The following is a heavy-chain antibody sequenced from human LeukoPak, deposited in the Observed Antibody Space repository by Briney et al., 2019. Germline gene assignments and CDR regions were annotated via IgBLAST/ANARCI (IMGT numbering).Heavy chain of an antibody. CDR1: GYTFTSYG. CDR2: ISAYNGNT. V-gene: IGHV1-18*01. J-gene: IGHJ4*02. CDR3: ARADCSSTSCYDDY. Sequence: ASVKVSCKASGYTFTSYGISWVRQAPGQGLEWMGWISAYNGNTNYAQKLQGRVTMTTDTSTSTAYMELSSLRSEDTAVYYCARADCSSTSCYDDYWGQGTLVTVSS. D-gene: IGHD2-2*01.